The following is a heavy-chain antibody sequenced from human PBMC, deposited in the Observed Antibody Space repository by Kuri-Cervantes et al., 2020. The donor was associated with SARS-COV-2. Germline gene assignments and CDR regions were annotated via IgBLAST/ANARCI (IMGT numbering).Heavy chain of an antibody. J-gene: IGHJ4*02. CDR1: GYSFTSYW. D-gene: IGHD3-16*01. Sequence: TGSGYSFTSYWIGWVRQMPGKGLEWMGIIYPSYSDTRYSPSFQGHVTISTDKSISTAYLQWSSLKASDTAMYYCARQIGPHYFDYWGQGTLVTVSS. V-gene: IGHV5-51*01. CDR2: IYPSYSDT. CDR3: ARQIGPHYFDY.